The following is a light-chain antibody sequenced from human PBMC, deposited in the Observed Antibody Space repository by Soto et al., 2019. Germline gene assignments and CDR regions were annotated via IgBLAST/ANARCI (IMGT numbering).Light chain of an antibody. CDR1: QTISSW. CDR2: KAS. J-gene: IGKJ4*01. CDR3: QPYNNWPLT. Sequence: DIQMTQSPSTLSGSAGDRVTITCRASQTISSWLAWYQQKPGKAPKLLIYKASTLKSGVPSRFSGSGSGTEFTLTINSLQSEDFAVYYCQPYNNWPLTFGGGTKVDIK. V-gene: IGKV1-5*03.